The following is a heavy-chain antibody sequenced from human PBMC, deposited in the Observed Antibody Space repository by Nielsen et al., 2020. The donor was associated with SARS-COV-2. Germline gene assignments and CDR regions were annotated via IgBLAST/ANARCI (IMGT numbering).Heavy chain of an antibody. D-gene: IGHD2-15*01. J-gene: IGHJ5*02. Sequence: ASVKVSCKVSGYTLPELSMHWVRQAPGKGLEWMGWMNPKSGFTAYAQRFQGRVTMTRNTSISTAYLELSSLRSEDTAMYYCARGLAVGATPINPWGQGTLVTVSS. V-gene: IGHV1-8*01. CDR2: MNPKSGFT. CDR1: GYTLPELS. CDR3: ARGLAVGATPINP.